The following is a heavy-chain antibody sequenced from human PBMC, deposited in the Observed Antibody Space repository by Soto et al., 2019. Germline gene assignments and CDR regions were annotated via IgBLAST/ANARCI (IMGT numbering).Heavy chain of an antibody. CDR3: AKDWTDSSSWYPGSFDY. J-gene: IGHJ4*02. V-gene: IGHV3-23*01. CDR2: IAFTGSAT. Sequence: GGSLRLSCATSGFTFHDYAMSWVRQAPGKGLEWVSAIAFTGSATYYADSVKGRFTISRDKSKNIVYLQMNSLRVDDTALYYCAKDWTDSSSWYPGSFDYWGQGTLVTVSS. CDR1: GFTFHDYA. D-gene: IGHD6-13*01.